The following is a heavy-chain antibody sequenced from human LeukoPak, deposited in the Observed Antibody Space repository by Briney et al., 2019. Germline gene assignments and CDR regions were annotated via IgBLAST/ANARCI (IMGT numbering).Heavy chain of an antibody. CDR3: AILVEPFAPWFDP. J-gene: IGHJ5*02. CDR1: GGTFSSYA. V-gene: IGHV1-18*01. D-gene: IGHD6-6*01. Sequence: GASVKVSCKASGGTFSSYAISWVRQAPGQGLEWVGWVSVYQGNTNYAQKVQDRVTLTTDTSTNTAYMELRSLRSDDTAVYYCAILVEPFAPWFDPWGQGTLVTVSS. CDR2: VSVYQGNT.